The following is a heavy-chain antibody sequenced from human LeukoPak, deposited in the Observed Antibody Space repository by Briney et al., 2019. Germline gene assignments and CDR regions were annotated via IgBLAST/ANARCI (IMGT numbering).Heavy chain of an antibody. CDR1: GYTFTVYY. V-gene: IGHV1-2*02. Sequence: ASVKVSCKASGYTFTVYYMHWVRQAPGQGLEWMGWINPNSGGTNYAQKFQGRVTMTRDTSISTAYMELSRLRSDDTAVYYCARFRFRAYYGMDVWGQGTSVTVSS. CDR2: INPNSGGT. J-gene: IGHJ6*02. CDR3: ARFRFRAYYGMDV.